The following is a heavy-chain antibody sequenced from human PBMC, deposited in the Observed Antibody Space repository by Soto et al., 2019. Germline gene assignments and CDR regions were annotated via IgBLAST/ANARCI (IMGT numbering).Heavy chain of an antibody. D-gene: IGHD3-10*01. CDR3: ARVRRSRSAFDI. CDR2: IIPIFGTA. V-gene: IGHV1-69*01. Sequence: QVQLVQSGAEVKKPGSSVKVSCKASGGTFSSYAISWVRQAPGQGLEWMGGIIPIFGTANYAQKFQGRVTITAAESTSTGYMELSSLRSEDTAVYYCARVRRSRSAFDIWGQGTMVTVSS. CDR1: GGTFSSYA. J-gene: IGHJ3*02.